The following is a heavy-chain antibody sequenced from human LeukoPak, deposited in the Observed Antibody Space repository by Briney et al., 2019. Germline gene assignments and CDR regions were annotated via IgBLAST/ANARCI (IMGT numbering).Heavy chain of an antibody. Sequence: GGSLRLSCAASGFTFSSYAMHWVRQAPGKGLEWVAVISYDGSNKYYAESVKGRFTISRDNSKNTLYLQMNSLRAEDTAVYYCGRAPGGWYEAIFDYWGQGTLVTVSS. CDR1: GFTFSSYA. CDR2: ISYDGSNK. D-gene: IGHD6-19*01. CDR3: GRAPGGWYEAIFDY. V-gene: IGHV3-30-3*01. J-gene: IGHJ4*02.